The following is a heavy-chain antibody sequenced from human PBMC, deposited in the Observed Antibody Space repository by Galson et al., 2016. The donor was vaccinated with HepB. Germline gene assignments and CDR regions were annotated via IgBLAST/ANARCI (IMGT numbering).Heavy chain of an antibody. CDR2: TSSDESVK. Sequence: SLRFSCAASGFTFSIYGMHWIRQAPGKGLEWVATTSSDESVKHYADPVQGRFTISKDNFKNTLYLQVNSLRAEDTAVYYCAKKSPGKELSPPDYWGQGTLVTVSS. CDR3: AKKSPGKELSPPDY. V-gene: IGHV3-30*18. J-gene: IGHJ4*02. D-gene: IGHD1-26*01. CDR1: GFTFSIYG.